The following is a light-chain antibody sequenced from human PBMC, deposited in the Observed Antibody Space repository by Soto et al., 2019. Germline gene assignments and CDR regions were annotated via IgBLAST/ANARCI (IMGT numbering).Light chain of an antibody. Sequence: SSELTQPPSVSVAPEKTTTITCGGNNIGDKRVHWYRQKPGQAPVLLISYDSDRPSGIPERFSGSNSGNTATLTISRVEAGDEADYSCQVWDIMTDNYVFGGGTKLTVL. CDR1: NIGDKR. J-gene: IGLJ1*01. CDR3: QVWDIMTDNYV. CDR2: YDS. V-gene: IGLV3-21*04.